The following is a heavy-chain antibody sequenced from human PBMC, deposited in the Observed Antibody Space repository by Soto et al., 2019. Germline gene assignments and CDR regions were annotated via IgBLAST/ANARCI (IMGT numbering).Heavy chain of an antibody. D-gene: IGHD6-19*01. J-gene: IGHJ4*02. CDR2: IYYSGST. V-gene: IGHV4-39*01. CDR3: ARQDSSGWEGGFDY. Sequence: SETLSLTCTVSGGSISSSSYYWGWIRQPPGKGLEWIGSIYYSGSTYYNPSLKSRVTISVDTSKNQFSLKLSSVTAAGTAVYYCARQDSSGWEGGFDYWGQGTLVTVSS. CDR1: GGSISSSSYY.